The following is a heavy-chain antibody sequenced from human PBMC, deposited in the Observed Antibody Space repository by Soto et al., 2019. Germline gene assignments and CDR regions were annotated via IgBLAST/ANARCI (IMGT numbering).Heavy chain of an antibody. CDR3: ARDSPPVDY. CDR2: ISAYNGNT. J-gene: IGHJ4*02. V-gene: IGHV1-18*01. CDR1: GYTFSNYG. Sequence: GASVKVCCKASGYTFSNYGSRWVRQAPGQGLEWMGWISAYNGNTKYAQKLQGRVTMTTDTSTSTAYMELRSLRSDDTAVYYCARDSPPVDYWGQGTLVTVSS.